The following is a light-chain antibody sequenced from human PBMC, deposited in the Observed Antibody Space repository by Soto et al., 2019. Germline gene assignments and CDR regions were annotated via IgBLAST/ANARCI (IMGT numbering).Light chain of an antibody. V-gene: IGKV3-20*01. CDR2: GAY. CDR3: QQYGSSPPWT. CDR1: QSVSSSY. J-gene: IGKJ1*01. Sequence: EIVLTQSPGTLSLSPGERATLSCRASQSVSSSYLAWYQQKPGQAPRLLIYGAYSRATGNPDRFSGSGYGTDFTLTISRLEPEDFAVYYCQQYGSSPPWTFGQGTKVEIK.